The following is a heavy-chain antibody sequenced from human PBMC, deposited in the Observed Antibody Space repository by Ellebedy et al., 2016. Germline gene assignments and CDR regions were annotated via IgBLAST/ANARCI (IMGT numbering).Heavy chain of an antibody. V-gene: IGHV4-59*12. CDR3: AKWNVDWYAFDV. CDR1: GDSISNYY. J-gene: IGHJ3*01. D-gene: IGHD1-1*01. CDR2: VLHTGTT. Sequence: SETLSLTCSVSGDSISNYYWNWIRRPPGKGLEWIGYVLHTGTTNYNPSLKSRVTMSVDTSKSQISLRLTSVTAADTAVYYCAKWNVDWYAFDVWGQGTLVTVSS.